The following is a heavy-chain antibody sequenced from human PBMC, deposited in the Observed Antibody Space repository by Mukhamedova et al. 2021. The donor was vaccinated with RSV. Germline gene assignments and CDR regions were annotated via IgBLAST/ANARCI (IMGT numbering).Heavy chain of an antibody. J-gene: IGHJ4*02. CDR3: ASPSMVRGAG. CDR2: SGIT. Sequence: SGITYYNPSLKSRVTISVDTSKNQFSLKLYSVTAADTAMYYCASPSMVRGAGWGQGTLVTVSS. D-gene: IGHD3-10*01. V-gene: IGHV4-30-2*04.